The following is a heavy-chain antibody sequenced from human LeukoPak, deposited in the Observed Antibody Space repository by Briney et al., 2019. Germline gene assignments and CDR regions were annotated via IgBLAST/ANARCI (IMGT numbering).Heavy chain of an antibody. CDR1: RFTFSNAW. CDR3: TTGPTVTTSLGY. Sequence: GGSLRLSCAASRFTFSNAWMSWVRQAPGKGLEWVGRIKSKTDGGTTDYAAPVKGRFTISRDDSKNTLYLQMNSLKTEDTAVYYCTTGPTVTTSLGYWGQGTLVTVSS. CDR2: IKSKTDGGTT. J-gene: IGHJ4*02. D-gene: IGHD4-17*01. V-gene: IGHV3-15*01.